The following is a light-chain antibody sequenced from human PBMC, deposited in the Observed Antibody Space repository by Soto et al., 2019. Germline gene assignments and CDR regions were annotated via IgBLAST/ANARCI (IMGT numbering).Light chain of an antibody. CDR3: PQYKDWPPLP. CDR2: DAS. V-gene: IGKV3-11*01. CDR1: QDVGGY. Sequence: EIVLTHSPATLSLSPGDRATRSGRASQDVGGYLSWFPQKPGQAPRLLIYDASIRATGIPARFSGSESGTVFTLTIPSLEPEDFAVYYCPQYKDWPPLPFGGGTKWIS. J-gene: IGKJ4*01.